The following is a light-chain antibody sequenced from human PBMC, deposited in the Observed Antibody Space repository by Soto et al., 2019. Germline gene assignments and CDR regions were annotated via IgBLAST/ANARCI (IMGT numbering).Light chain of an antibody. CDR3: QQRVNWPALT. J-gene: IGKJ4*01. CDR2: DAS. Sequence: EIVLTQSPATLSLSPGERATLSCRASQSLNIYLAWYQQKPGQAPRLLIYDASNMATGIPARFSGSGSGTDFTLTISSVEPEDSAVYYCQQRVNWPALTFGGGTKVEIK. CDR1: QSLNIY. V-gene: IGKV3-11*01.